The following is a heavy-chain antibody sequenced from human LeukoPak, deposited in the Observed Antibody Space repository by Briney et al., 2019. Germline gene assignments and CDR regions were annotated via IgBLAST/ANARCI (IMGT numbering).Heavy chain of an antibody. D-gene: IGHD6-19*01. Sequence: GGSLRLSCAASGFTFSSYSMNWVRQAPGKGLEWVSSISSSSSYIYYADSVKGRFTISRDNAKNSLYLQMNSLRAEDTAVYYCARDKVQSIAVAGPGDYWGQGTLVTVFS. CDR3: ARDKVQSIAVAGPGDY. V-gene: IGHV3-21*01. J-gene: IGHJ4*02. CDR1: GFTFSSYS. CDR2: ISSSSSYI.